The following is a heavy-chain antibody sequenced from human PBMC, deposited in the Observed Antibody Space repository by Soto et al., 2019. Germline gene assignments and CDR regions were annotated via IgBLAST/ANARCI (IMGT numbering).Heavy chain of an antibody. Sequence: GESLKISCKGSGYSFTSYWIGWVRQMPGKGLEWMGIIYPGDSDTRYSPSFQGQVTISADKSISTAYLQWSSLKASDTAMYYCARQTHCSSTSCYVGYYYGMDVWGQGTSVTVSS. V-gene: IGHV5-51*01. CDR2: IYPGDSDT. CDR3: ARQTHCSSTSCYVGYYYGMDV. CDR1: GYSFTSYW. J-gene: IGHJ6*02. D-gene: IGHD2-2*01.